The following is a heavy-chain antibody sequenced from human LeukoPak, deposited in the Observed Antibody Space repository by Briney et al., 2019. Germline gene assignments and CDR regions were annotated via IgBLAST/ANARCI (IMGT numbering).Heavy chain of an antibody. CDR1: GGSISSYY. Sequence: SETLSLTCTVSGGSISSYYWSWIRQPPGKGLEWIGYIYYGGSTNYNPSLKSRVTISVDTSKNQFSLKLSSVTAADTAVYHCARVGLGAVGFDYWGQGTLVTVSS. D-gene: IGHD6-19*01. CDR3: ARVGLGAVGFDY. J-gene: IGHJ4*02. CDR2: IYYGGST. V-gene: IGHV4-59*01.